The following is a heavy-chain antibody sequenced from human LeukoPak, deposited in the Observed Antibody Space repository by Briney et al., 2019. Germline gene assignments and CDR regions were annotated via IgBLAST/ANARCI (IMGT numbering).Heavy chain of an antibody. Sequence: PSETLSLTCAVYGASFRGYFWSWIRQPPGKGLEWIGEINHSGSTNYNPSLESRVTISVDTSKNQFSLKLSSVTAADTAVYYCAREIEMATPNPPPFDYWGQGTLVTLSS. CDR1: GASFRGYF. J-gene: IGHJ4*02. V-gene: IGHV4-34*01. CDR2: INHSGST. CDR3: AREIEMATPNPPPFDY. D-gene: IGHD5-24*01.